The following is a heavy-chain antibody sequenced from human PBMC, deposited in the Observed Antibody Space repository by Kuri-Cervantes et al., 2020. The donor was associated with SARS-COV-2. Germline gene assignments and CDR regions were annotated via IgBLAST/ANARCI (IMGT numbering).Heavy chain of an antibody. CDR1: GGSISSYY. J-gene: IGHJ4*02. CDR2: IYTSGST. Sequence: SETLSLTCTVSGGSISSYYWSWIRQPAGKGLEWIGRIYTSGSTNYNPSLKSRVTISVDTSKNQFSLKLSSVTAADTAVYYCASITIFGVVKIWGQGTLVTVSS. V-gene: IGHV4-4*07. D-gene: IGHD3-3*01. CDR3: ASITIFGVVKI.